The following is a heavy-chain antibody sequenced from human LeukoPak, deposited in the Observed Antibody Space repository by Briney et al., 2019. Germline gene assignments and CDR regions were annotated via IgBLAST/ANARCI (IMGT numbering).Heavy chain of an antibody. CDR1: VYTFTSYA. Sequence: ASVKVSCKASVYTFTSYAMHWVRQAPGQRLEWMGWINAGNGNTKYSQGFQGRVTITRDTSGSTAYMELSNLRSEDMAVYYCARVTNMRIQLWLGYWGQGTLVTVSS. CDR2: INAGNGNT. J-gene: IGHJ4*01. D-gene: IGHD5-18*01. V-gene: IGHV1-3*03. CDR3: ARVTNMRIQLWLGY.